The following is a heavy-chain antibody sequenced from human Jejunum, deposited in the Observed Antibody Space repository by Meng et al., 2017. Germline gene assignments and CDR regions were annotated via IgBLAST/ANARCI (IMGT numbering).Heavy chain of an antibody. V-gene: IGHV2-5*02. CDR1: GFSLTTNGVG. Sequence: QVTLKESGPTLVKPTQTLTLTCTFSGFSLTTNGVGVGWLRQSPGKALECLGIIYWDDDKRYNPSLRNRLTLTKDTSKNQVVLTMTNMDPVDTATYYCAHRLAYRNYWDVGWFDPWGQGTLVTVSS. CDR3: AHRLAYRNYWDVGWFDP. D-gene: IGHD1-1*01. J-gene: IGHJ5*02. CDR2: IYWDDDK.